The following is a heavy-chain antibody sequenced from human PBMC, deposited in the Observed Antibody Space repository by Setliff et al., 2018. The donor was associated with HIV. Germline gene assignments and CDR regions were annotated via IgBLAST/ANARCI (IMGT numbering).Heavy chain of an antibody. D-gene: IGHD6-13*01. CDR3: VRDDSAAADLFDF. CDR2: LSSNSASI. V-gene: IGHV3-9*01. CDR1: GFTFDDYA. J-gene: IGHJ4*02. Sequence: QAGGSLRLSCVASGFTFDDYAMHWVRQAPGKGLEWVSGLSSNSASIGYADTVKGRFTISRDNAKNSLYLQMDSLRPEDTALYYCVRDDSAAADLFDFWGQGTLVTVSS.